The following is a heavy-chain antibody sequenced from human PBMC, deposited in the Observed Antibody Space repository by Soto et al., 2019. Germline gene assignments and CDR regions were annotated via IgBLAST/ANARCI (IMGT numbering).Heavy chain of an antibody. J-gene: IGHJ4*02. CDR3: AKGAMIVVVINPFDY. D-gene: IGHD3-22*01. Sequence: GGSLRLSCAASGFTFSSYGMHWVRQAPGKGLEWVAVISYDGSNKYYADSVKGRFTISRDNSKNTLYLQMNSLRAEDTAVYYCAKGAMIVVVINPFDYWGQGTLVTVSS. V-gene: IGHV3-30*18. CDR1: GFTFSSYG. CDR2: ISYDGSNK.